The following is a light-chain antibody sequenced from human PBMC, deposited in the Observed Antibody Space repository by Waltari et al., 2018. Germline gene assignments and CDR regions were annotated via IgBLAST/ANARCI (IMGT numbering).Light chain of an antibody. CDR3: QERSNWPGGS. V-gene: IGKV3-11*01. J-gene: IGKJ4*01. CDR2: DAP. CDR1: QSVSSY. Sequence: EIVSTQSPVTLSLSPGESAPRPCRASQSVSSYLAWYQQKPGQAPRLLIYDAPNRATGIPARFVGSGSGTDFTLTISSLEPEDFAVYYCQERSNWPGGSFGGGTKVEIK.